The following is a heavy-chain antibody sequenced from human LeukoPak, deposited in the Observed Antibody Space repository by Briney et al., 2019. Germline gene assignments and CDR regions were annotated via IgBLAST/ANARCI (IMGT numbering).Heavy chain of an antibody. CDR3: ARGGVVVVPAAHFDI. D-gene: IGHD2-2*01. Sequence: PGGSLRLSCAASGFTFSSYAMHWVRQAPGKGLEWVAVISYDGSNKYYADSVKGRFTISRDNSKNTLYLQMNSLRAEDTAVYYCARGGVVVVPAAHFDIWGQGTMVTVSS. CDR2: ISYDGSNK. CDR1: GFTFSSYA. V-gene: IGHV3-30-3*01. J-gene: IGHJ3*02.